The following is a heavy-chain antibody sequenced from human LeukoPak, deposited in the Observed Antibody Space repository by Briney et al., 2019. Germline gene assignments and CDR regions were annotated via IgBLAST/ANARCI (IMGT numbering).Heavy chain of an antibody. CDR3: AKAGFYDILTDGLDI. J-gene: IGHJ3*02. CDR2: ISGSGGST. Sequence: GGSLRLSCAASGFTFSSYAMSWVRQAPGKGLEWVSAISGSGGSTYYADSVKGRFTISRDNSKNTLYLQMNSLRVEDTAVYYCAKAGFYDILTDGLDIWGQGTMVIVSS. D-gene: IGHD3-9*01. CDR1: GFTFSSYA. V-gene: IGHV3-23*01.